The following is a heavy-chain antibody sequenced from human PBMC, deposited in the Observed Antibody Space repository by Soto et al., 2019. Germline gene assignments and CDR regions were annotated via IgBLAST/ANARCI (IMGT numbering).Heavy chain of an antibody. J-gene: IGHJ6*01. Sequence: LGESLKISCKGSGYSFTRYWIGWGRQMPGKGLEWMGIIYPGDSDTRYSPSFQGQVTISADKSITTAYLQWSTLKASDTAMDYWARQDGGNSGYCYCGLDVWGQGTTV. CDR3: ARQDGGNSGYCYCGLDV. D-gene: IGHD2-21*02. V-gene: IGHV5-51*01. CDR2: IYPGDSDT. CDR1: GYSFTRYW.